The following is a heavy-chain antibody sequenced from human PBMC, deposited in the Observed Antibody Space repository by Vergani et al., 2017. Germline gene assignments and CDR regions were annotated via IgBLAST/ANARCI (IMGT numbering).Heavy chain of an antibody. D-gene: IGHD6-19*01. J-gene: IGHJ4*02. CDR2: ICDSGDNT. CDR3: AKDAPYSSGWYGXPDY. Sequence: EVQLLESGGGLVQPGGSLRLSCAASGFTFNNYAMTWVRQAPGKGLEWVSAICDSGDNTYYADSAKGRFTISRDNSKNTLYLQMNSLRAEDTAVYYCAKDAPYSSGWYGXPDYWGQGTLVTVSS. V-gene: IGHV3-23*01. CDR1: GFTFNNYA.